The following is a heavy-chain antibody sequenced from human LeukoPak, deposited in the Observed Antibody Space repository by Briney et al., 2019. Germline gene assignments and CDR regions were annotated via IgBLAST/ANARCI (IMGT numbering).Heavy chain of an antibody. CDR3: ARAAQHCYDSSGRYYFDY. CDR2: IIPIFGTA. D-gene: IGHD3-22*01. CDR1: GGTFSSYA. J-gene: IGHJ4*02. V-gene: IGHV1-69*13. Sequence: ASVKVSCKASGGTFSSYAISWVRQAPGQGLEWMGGIIPIFGTANYAQKFQGRVTITADESTSTAYMELSSLRSEDTAVYYCARAAQHCYDSSGRYYFDYWGQGTLVTVSS.